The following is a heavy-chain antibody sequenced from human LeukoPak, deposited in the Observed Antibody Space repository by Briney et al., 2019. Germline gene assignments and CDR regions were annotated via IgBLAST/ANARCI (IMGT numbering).Heavy chain of an antibody. CDR1: GGSISSYY. D-gene: IGHD3-10*01. Sequence: PSETLSLTCTVSGGSISSYYWSWIRQPPGKGLEWIGYIYYSGSTNYNPSLKSRVTISVDTSKNQFSLKLSSVTAADTAVYYCARDQFGSLDPWGQGTLVTVSS. V-gene: IGHV4-59*12. CDR3: ARDQFGSLDP. CDR2: IYYSGST. J-gene: IGHJ5*02.